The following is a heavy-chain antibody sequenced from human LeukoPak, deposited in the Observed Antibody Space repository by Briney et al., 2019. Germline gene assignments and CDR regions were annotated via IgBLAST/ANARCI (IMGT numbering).Heavy chain of an antibody. CDR2: SRNKAKSYST. CDR3: TTDGEDDSSGFYSDY. D-gene: IGHD3-22*01. J-gene: IGHJ4*02. Sequence: GGSLRLSCAASGFTFSDHYMDWVRQAPGKGLEWVGRSRNKAKSYSTEYAASVKGRFTISRDDSNNSLYLQMNSLKTEDTAVYYCTTDGEDDSSGFYSDYWGQGTLVTVSS. V-gene: IGHV3-72*01. CDR1: GFTFSDHY.